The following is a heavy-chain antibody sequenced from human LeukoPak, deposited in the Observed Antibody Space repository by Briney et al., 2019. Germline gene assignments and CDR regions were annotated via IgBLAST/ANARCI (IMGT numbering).Heavy chain of an antibody. J-gene: IGHJ4*02. CDR3: ARMTTVTTYDY. Sequence: GRSLRLSCAASGFTFSSYAMHWVRQAPGKGLEWVAVISYDGSNKYYADSVKGRFTISRDNSKNTLYLQMNSLRAEDTAVYYCARMTTVTTYDYWGQGALVTVSS. D-gene: IGHD4-17*01. V-gene: IGHV3-30-3*01. CDR2: ISYDGSNK. CDR1: GFTFSSYA.